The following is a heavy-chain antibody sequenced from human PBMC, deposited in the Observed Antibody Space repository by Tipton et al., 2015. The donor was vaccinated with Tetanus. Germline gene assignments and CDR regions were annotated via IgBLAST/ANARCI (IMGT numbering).Heavy chain of an antibody. D-gene: IGHD5-18*01. CDR3: ARHLTYTYTSRYFDY. V-gene: IGHV4-39*01. Sequence: LRLSCNVSGVSISNSAFYWGWVRQSPGKGLEWIATVFYIGSTYYNPSLKSRLTISVDTSRNQFSLNLTSVTAADTAVYYCARHLTYTYTSRYFDYWGLGTLVTVSS. CDR1: GVSISNSAFY. J-gene: IGHJ4*02. CDR2: VFYIGST.